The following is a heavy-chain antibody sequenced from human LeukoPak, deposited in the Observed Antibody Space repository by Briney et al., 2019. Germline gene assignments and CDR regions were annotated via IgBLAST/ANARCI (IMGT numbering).Heavy chain of an antibody. Sequence: GGSLRLSCAASGFTFSSYAMHWVRQAPGKGLEWVAVISYDGSNKYYADSVKGRFTISRDNAKNSLYLQMNSLRAEDTAVYYCAVIAAAGRNDAFDIWGQGTMVTVSS. CDR2: ISYDGSNK. J-gene: IGHJ3*02. CDR3: AVIAAAGRNDAFDI. D-gene: IGHD6-13*01. CDR1: GFTFSSYA. V-gene: IGHV3-30*04.